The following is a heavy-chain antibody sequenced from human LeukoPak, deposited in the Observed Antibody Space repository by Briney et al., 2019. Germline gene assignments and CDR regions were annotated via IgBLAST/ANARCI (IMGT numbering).Heavy chain of an antibody. D-gene: IGHD4-17*01. CDR2: ISGSGGST. CDR1: GFTFSSYA. J-gene: IGHJ4*02. CDR3: AKAFDYGARGGYFDY. Sequence: GGSLRLSCAASGFTFSSYAMSWVRQAPGKGLEWVSAISGSGGSTYYADSVKGRFTISRDNSENTLYLQMYSLRAEDTAVYYCAKAFDYGARGGYFDYWGQGTLVTVSS. V-gene: IGHV3-23*01.